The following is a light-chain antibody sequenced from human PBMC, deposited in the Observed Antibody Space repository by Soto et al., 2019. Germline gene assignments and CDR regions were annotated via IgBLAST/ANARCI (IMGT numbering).Light chain of an antibody. CDR3: QQYGTSPRS. V-gene: IGKV3-20*01. Sequence: VLTQSPGTLSLSPGERATLSCRASQSVSSTYLAWYQHKLGQAPRLLIYGASSKASGIPDRFIGSGSGTDFTLTISRREPEDFAVYYCQQYGTSPRSFGQGTKVEVK. CDR2: GAS. CDR1: QSVSSTY. J-gene: IGKJ1*01.